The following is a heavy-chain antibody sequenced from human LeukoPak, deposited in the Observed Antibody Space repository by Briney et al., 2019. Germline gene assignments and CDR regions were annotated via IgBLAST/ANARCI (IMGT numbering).Heavy chain of an antibody. CDR1: GCSISSYY. CDR3: ARHGLSGIQEDY. CDR2: LYYSGTT. Sequence: PSETLSLTCTVSGCSISSYYWTWVRQPPGKGLEWIGYLYYSGTTHYNPSLQSRVTISVDMSKDEFSLRLSSVTAADTAVYYCARHGLSGIQEDYWGQGTLVTVSS. V-gene: IGHV4-59*08. J-gene: IGHJ4*02. D-gene: IGHD5-18*01.